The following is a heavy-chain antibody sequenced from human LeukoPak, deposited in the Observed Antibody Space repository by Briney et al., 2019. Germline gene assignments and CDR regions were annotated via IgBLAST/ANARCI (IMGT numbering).Heavy chain of an antibody. CDR2: INSDGSST. CDR1: GFTFSSYW. D-gene: IGHD1-26*01. J-gene: IGHJ4*02. V-gene: IGHV3-74*01. CDR3: ATNIVGATFDY. Sequence: GGSLRLSCAASGFTFSSYWMHWVRQAPGKGLVWVSRINSDGSSTSYADSVKGRFTISRDNAKNTLYLQMNSLRAEDTALYYCATNIVGATFDYWGQGTLVTVSS.